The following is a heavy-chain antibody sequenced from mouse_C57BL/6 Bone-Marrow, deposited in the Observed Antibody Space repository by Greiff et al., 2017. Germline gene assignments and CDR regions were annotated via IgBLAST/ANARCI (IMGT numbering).Heavy chain of an antibody. CDR2: IDPSDSYT. CDR3: ASGDL. D-gene: IGHD3-3*01. Sequence: QVQLQQPGAELVRPGTSVKLSCKASGYTFTSSWMHWVKQRPGQGLEWIGVIDPSDSYTNYNQKFKGKATLTVDTSSSTAYMQLSSLTSEDSAVYYCASGDLWGQGTTLTVSS. V-gene: IGHV1-59*01. J-gene: IGHJ2*01. CDR1: GYTFTSSW.